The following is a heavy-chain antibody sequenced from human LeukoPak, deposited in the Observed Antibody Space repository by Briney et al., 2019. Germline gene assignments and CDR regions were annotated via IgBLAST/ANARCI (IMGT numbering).Heavy chain of an antibody. Sequence: GESLKISCKGSGYSFTSYWIGWVRQMLGKGLEWMGIIYPGDSDTRYSPSFQGQVTISADKSISTAYLQWSSLKASDTAMYYCARQSLNYGDYGEFDYWGQGTLVTVSS. CDR3: ARQSLNYGDYGEFDY. V-gene: IGHV5-51*01. J-gene: IGHJ4*02. CDR1: GYSFTSYW. D-gene: IGHD4-17*01. CDR2: IYPGDSDT.